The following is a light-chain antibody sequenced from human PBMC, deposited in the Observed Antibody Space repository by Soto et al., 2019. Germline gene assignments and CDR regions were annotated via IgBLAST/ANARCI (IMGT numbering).Light chain of an antibody. CDR3: QKYSSVPV. V-gene: IGKV1-27*01. J-gene: IGKJ3*01. CDR2: AAS. CDR1: QGIRNF. Sequence: DIQMTQSPTSLSASVGDRGTITCQASQGIRNFVAWYQQKPGKAPKLLIYAASTLQSGVPSSFSGSGSVTDLTLTINSLQPEDVATYSCQKYSSVPVFGPGTKVQIK.